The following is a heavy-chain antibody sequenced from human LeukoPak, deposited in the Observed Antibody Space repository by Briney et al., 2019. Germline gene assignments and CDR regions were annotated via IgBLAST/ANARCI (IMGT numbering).Heavy chain of an antibody. CDR1: GFTFSSYA. J-gene: IGHJ4*02. CDR3: AKTSEDIVVVPAAMELFY. Sequence: GGSLRLSCAASGFTFSSYAMSWVRQAPGKGLEWVSAISGSGGSTYYAGSVKGRFTISRDNSKNTLYLQMNSLRAEDTAVYYCAKTSEDIVVVPAAMELFYWGQGTLVTVSS. CDR2: ISGSGGST. V-gene: IGHV3-23*01. D-gene: IGHD2-2*01.